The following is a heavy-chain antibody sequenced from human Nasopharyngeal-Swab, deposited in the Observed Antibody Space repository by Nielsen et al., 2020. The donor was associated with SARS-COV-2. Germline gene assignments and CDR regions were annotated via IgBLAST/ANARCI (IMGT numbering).Heavy chain of an antibody. CDR1: GFTFSNYW. V-gene: IGHV3-7*01. Sequence: GESLKISCAASGFTFSNYWMTWVRQAPGKGLEWVATIEDYGSEKYYVDSVKGRFTISRDNTKNSLYLQMNSLRAEDTAVYYCAREGSDSSGPGEYYYFYMDVWGKGTTVTVPS. CDR3: AREGSDSSGPGEYYYFYMDV. CDR2: IEDYGSEK. J-gene: IGHJ6*03. D-gene: IGHD6-19*01.